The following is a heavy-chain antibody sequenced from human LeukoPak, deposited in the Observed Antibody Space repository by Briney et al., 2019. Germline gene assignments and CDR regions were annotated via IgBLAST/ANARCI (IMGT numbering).Heavy chain of an antibody. Sequence: GGSLRLSCAASGFTFSSYAMHWVRQAPGKGLEWVAVISYDGSNKYYADSVKGRFTISRDNSKNTLHLQMNSLRAEDTAVYYCAKDRGSSMVARFGMDVWGQGTTVTVSS. J-gene: IGHJ6*02. CDR2: ISYDGSNK. CDR1: GFTFSSYA. V-gene: IGHV3-30-3*01. CDR3: AKDRGSSMVARFGMDV. D-gene: IGHD4/OR15-4a*01.